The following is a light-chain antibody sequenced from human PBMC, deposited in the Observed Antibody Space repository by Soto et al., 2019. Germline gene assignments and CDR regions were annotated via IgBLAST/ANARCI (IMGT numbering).Light chain of an antibody. CDR3: QQYGSSPPFT. V-gene: IGKV3-20*01. CDR2: GAS. J-gene: IGKJ5*01. Sequence: EIVLTQSPGTLSLSQGERATLSCRASQSVSSSYLAWYQQKPGQAPRLLIYGASSRATSIPDRFSGSGSGTDFTLTISRLEPEDFAVYYCQQYGSSPPFTFGQGTRLEI. CDR1: QSVSSSY.